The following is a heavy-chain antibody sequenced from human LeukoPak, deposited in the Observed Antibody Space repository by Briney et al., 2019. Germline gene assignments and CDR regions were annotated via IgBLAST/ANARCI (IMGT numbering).Heavy chain of an antibody. V-gene: IGHV3-23*01. CDR3: AKDIVVVPTAQPGGFDP. D-gene: IGHD2-2*01. CDR2: LSCSGATT. Sequence: PGGSVGLSCAASGFTFSSYAMSWVRQAPGRGLEWVSALSCSGATTFYAESVKGRFTISRDNSKNTLYLQMNSLRAEDTAVYYCAKDIVVVPTAQPGGFDPWGQGTLVTVSS. J-gene: IGHJ5*02. CDR1: GFTFSSYA.